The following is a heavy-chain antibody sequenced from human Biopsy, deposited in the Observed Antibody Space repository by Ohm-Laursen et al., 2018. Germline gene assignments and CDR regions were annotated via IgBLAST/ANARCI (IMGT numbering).Heavy chain of an antibody. V-gene: IGHV4-4*07. Sequence: SQTLSLTCNVSGGDINNYYWSWIRQPAGQGLEWIGRIYPGGCTNYNPSLKIRVTMSVDTSKKQLSLRLKSVTAADTAMYYCAGVVLGPTNDAFDLWGQGTMVVVSS. CDR2: IYPGGCT. D-gene: IGHD3-22*01. CDR1: GGDINNYY. CDR3: AGVVLGPTNDAFDL. J-gene: IGHJ3*01.